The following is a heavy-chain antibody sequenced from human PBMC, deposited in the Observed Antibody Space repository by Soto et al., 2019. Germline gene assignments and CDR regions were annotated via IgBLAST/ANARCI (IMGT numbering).Heavy chain of an antibody. CDR2: ISYDGSNK. Sequence: QVQLVESGGGEVQPGRSLRLSCAASGFSFSSYGMQWVRQAPGKGLEWVAVISYDGSNKYYADSVKDRFTISRDNPKKTLYLQMNSLRADDTAVYYCVAGQYFFDYCGQGTLVTVSS. V-gene: IGHV3-30*03. CDR3: VAGQYFFDY. CDR1: GFSFSSYG. D-gene: IGHD6-19*01. J-gene: IGHJ4*02.